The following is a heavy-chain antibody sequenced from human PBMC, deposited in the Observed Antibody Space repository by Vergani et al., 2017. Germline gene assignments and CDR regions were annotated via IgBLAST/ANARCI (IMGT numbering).Heavy chain of an antibody. D-gene: IGHD3-22*01. V-gene: IGHV1-18*01. CDR2: ISAYNGNT. J-gene: IGHJ6*02. CDR1: GYTFTSYG. CDR3: ARWYYYDSXGYYYPDYYYGMDV. Sequence: QVQLVQSGAEVKKPGASMKVSCKASGYTFTSYGISWVRQAPGQGLEWMGWISAYNGNTNYAQKLQGRVTMTTDTSTSTAYMELRSLRSDDTAVYYCARWYYYDSXGYYYPDYYYGMDVWGQGTTVTVSS.